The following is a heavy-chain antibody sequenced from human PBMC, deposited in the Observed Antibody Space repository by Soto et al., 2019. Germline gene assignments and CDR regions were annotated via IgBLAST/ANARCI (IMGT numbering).Heavy chain of an antibody. V-gene: IGHV1-46*02. J-gene: IGHJ4*02. CDR1: GYTFQNYH. CDR2: IHPSGDTK. Sequence: QVQLVQSGAEVKEPGASVKVSCKASGYTFQNYHMHWVRQAPGQGLEWMGIIHPSGDTKTYAQRCQGSIAMTRDTSTSTAYMELSSLTSEDTAVYFCARDLWGSWTVDYWGQGTLVTVSS. CDR3: ARDLWGSWTVDY. D-gene: IGHD3-16*01.